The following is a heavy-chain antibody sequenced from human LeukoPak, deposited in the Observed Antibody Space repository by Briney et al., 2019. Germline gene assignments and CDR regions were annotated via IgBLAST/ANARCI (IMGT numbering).Heavy chain of an antibody. J-gene: IGHJ4*02. CDR1: GYTFTGYY. V-gene: IGHV1-2*02. Sequence: GVSVKVSCKASGYTFTGYYMHWVRQAPGQGLEWMGWINPNNGGTNYAQKFQGRVTMTRDTSISTAYMELSRLTSDDTAVYYCARSIVGATAFDYWGQGTLVTVSS. D-gene: IGHD1-26*01. CDR3: ARSIVGATAFDY. CDR2: INPNNGGT.